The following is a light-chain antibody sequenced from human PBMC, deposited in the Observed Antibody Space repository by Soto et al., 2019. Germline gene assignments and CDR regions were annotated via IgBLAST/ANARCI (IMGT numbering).Light chain of an antibody. J-gene: IGKJ1*01. V-gene: IGKV3-15*01. Sequence: EIVLTQSPGTLSLSPGERATLSCRASKSISNNLAWYQQKPGQAPRLLIYGASTRATGIPARFSGSGSGTEFTLTISSLQSEDFAVYYCQQYNNWPWTFGQGTKVDIK. CDR2: GAS. CDR1: KSISNN. CDR3: QQYNNWPWT.